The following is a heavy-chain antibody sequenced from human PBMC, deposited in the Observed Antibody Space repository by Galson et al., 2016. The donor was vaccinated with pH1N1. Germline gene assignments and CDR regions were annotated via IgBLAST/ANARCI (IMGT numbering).Heavy chain of an antibody. CDR3: ARVYSRGGTYYPDAFDF. V-gene: IGHV1-2*06. CDR2: INPNSGGT. Sequence: SVKVSCKASRYTFTGYYMHWVRQAPGQGLEWMGRINPNSGGTNYAQKFQGRVTMTRDTSISPAYMGLSRLRSDATAVYYCARVYSRGGTYYPDAFDFWGQGTMVTVSS. J-gene: IGHJ3*01. CDR1: RYTFTGYY. D-gene: IGHD1-26*01.